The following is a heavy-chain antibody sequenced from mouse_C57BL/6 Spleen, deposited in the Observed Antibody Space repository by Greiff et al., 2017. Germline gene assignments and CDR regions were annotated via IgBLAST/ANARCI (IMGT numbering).Heavy chain of an antibody. J-gene: IGHJ3*01. D-gene: IGHD2-4*01. Sequence: VQLQQSGAELVKPGASVKLSCKASGYTFTSYWMHWVKQRPGQGLEWIGMIHPNSGSTNYNEKFKSKATLTVDKSSSTAYMQLSSLTSEDSAVYYCARDDDYDRGVAYWGQGTLVTVSA. CDR3: ARDDDYDRGVAY. V-gene: IGHV1-64*01. CDR2: IHPNSGST. CDR1: GYTFTSYW.